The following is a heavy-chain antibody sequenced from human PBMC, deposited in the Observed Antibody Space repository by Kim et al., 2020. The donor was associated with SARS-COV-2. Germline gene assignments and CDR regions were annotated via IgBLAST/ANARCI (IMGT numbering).Heavy chain of an antibody. V-gene: IGHV3-49*04. CDR2: VRSKENGGTT. CDR3: TKGWGDY. J-gene: IGHJ4*02. Sequence: GGSLRLSCTCSGFTFGDYAMSWVRQAPGQGLEWVGFVRSKENGGTTEYDPSVEGRFTISRDDSKSIPYLQVNSLKTEDTAVYYCTKGWGDYWGQGTLVTVSS. D-gene: IGHD3-16*01. CDR1: GFTFGDYA.